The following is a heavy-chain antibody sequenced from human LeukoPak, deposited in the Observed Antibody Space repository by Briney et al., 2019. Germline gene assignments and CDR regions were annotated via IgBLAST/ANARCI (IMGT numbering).Heavy chain of an antibody. CDR2: VSNTGNTI. V-gene: IGHV3-11*01. CDR3: ARDRHILEWLFKLHY. D-gene: IGHD3-3*01. Sequence: GGSLRLSCAASGFAYSDYCMSWIRQAPGKGLEWVSYVSNTGNTIYYADSVKGRFTISRDNAKNLLYLQMNSLRAEDTAVYYCARDRHILEWLFKLHYWGQGTLVTVSS. J-gene: IGHJ4*02. CDR1: GFAYSDYC.